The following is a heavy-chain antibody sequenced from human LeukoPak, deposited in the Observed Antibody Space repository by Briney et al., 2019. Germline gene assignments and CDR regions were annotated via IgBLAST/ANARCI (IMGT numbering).Heavy chain of an antibody. CDR1: GGSISSGSYY. J-gene: IGHJ4*02. CDR3: ARDPDWGHYFDY. D-gene: IGHD7-27*01. Sequence: SQTLYLTCTVSGGSISSGSYYWSWIRQPAGKGLEWIGRIYTSGSTNYNPSLKSRVTLSVDTSKNQFSLKLSSVTAVDTAVYYCARDPDWGHYFDYWGQGTLVTVSS. V-gene: IGHV4-61*02. CDR2: IYTSGST.